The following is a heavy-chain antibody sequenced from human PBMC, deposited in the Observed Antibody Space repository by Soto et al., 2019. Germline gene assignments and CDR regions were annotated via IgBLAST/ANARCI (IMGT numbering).Heavy chain of an antibody. V-gene: IGHV3-30*18. CDR3: AKDILVVVAAAPYYYYYGMDV. J-gene: IGHJ6*02. D-gene: IGHD2-15*01. CDR2: ISYDGSNK. Sequence: PXVCLRRSCAACGFTFSSYGMHWVRQAPGKGLEWVAVISYDGSNKYYADSVKGRFTISRDNSKNTLYLQMNSLRAEDTAVYYCAKDILVVVAAAPYYYYYGMDVWGQRTTVTVSS. CDR1: GFTFSSYG.